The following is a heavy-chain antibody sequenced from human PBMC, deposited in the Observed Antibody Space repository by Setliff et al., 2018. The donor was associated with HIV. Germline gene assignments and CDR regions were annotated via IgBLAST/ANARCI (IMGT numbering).Heavy chain of an antibody. V-gene: IGHV4-39*01. D-gene: IGHD3-10*01. Sequence: KPSETLSLTCSVSGGSISFSTHSWDWIRQRPGKGLEWIGSIYYNGTTYYNPSFKSRVTISVDTSKNQFSLKLTSVNATDTDVYYCARHYTVVSIGPAWFDPWGQGTLVTVSS. CDR3: ARHYTVVSIGPAWFDP. CDR1: GGSISFSTHS. J-gene: IGHJ5*02. CDR2: IYYNGTT.